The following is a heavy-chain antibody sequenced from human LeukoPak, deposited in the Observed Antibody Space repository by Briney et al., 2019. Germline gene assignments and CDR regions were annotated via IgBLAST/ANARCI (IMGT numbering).Heavy chain of an antibody. CDR3: AKDPGVVPAHYFDY. Sequence: GGSLRLSSAASGFTLSSYAMNWVRQAPGKGLEWVSGTGSTGVSTFYADSVKGRFTVSRDNSKNTLSLQMNSLRAEDTAVYYCAKDPGVVPAHYFDYWGQGTLVTVSS. CDR1: GFTLSSYA. J-gene: IGHJ4*02. D-gene: IGHD2-2*01. V-gene: IGHV3-23*01. CDR2: TGSTGVST.